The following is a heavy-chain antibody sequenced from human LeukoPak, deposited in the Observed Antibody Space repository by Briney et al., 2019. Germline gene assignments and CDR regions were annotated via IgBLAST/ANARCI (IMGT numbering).Heavy chain of an antibody. V-gene: IGHV1-69*13. Sequence: SVKVSCKASGGTFSSYAISWVRQAPGQGLEWMGGIIPIFGTANYAQKFQGRVTITADESTSTVYMELSSLRFEDTAVYYCVRDVGAQQMVKGGFYYYALDVWGQGTTVTVTS. CDR3: VRDVGAQQMVKGGFYYYALDV. J-gene: IGHJ6*02. CDR1: GGTFSSYA. D-gene: IGHD6-13*01. CDR2: IIPIFGTA.